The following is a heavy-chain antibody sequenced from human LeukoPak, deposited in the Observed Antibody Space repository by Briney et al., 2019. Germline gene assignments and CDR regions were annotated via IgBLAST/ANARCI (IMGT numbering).Heavy chain of an antibody. D-gene: IGHD3-3*01. J-gene: IGHJ5*02. Sequence: SETLSLTCTVSGGSISSGDYYWSWIRQPPGKGLEWIGYIYYSGSTYYNPSLKSRVTISVDTSKNQFSLKLSSVTAADTAVYYCARAPRSTAYDFWSGYPFDPWGQGTLVTVSS. CDR1: GGSISSGDYY. CDR2: IYYSGST. V-gene: IGHV4-30-4*08. CDR3: ARAPRSTAYDFWSGYPFDP.